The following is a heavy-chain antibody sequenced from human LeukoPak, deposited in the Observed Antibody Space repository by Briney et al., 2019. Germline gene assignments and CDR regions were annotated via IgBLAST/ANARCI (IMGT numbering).Heavy chain of an antibody. CDR3: ARGGYYDSSGFNY. Sequence: SETLSLTCTVSGGSISSGSYYWSWIRQPAGKGLEWIGRIYTSGSTNCNPSLKSRVTISVDTSKNQFSLKLSSVTAADTAVYYCARGGYYDSSGFNYWGQGTLVTVSS. V-gene: IGHV4-61*02. J-gene: IGHJ4*02. D-gene: IGHD3-22*01. CDR2: IYTSGST. CDR1: GGSISSGSYY.